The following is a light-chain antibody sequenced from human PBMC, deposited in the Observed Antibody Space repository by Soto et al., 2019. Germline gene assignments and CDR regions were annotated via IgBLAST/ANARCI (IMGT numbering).Light chain of an antibody. CDR1: QSVSSNS. CDR2: GAS. CDR3: QQCDTSRTWT. V-gene: IGKV3-20*01. Sequence: EIVLTQSPGTLSLSPGERANLSCRASQSVSSNSLAWYQQKPGQAPRLLIYGASSRASGIPDRFSGSGSGTDFTLTISRLEPEDFAVYYCQQCDTSRTWTFGQGTKVDIK. J-gene: IGKJ1*01.